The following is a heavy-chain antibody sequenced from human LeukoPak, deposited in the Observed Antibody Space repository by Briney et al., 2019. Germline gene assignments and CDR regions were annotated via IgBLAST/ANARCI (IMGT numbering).Heavy chain of an antibody. CDR2: IIPIFGTA. CDR3: AAGNLEYSSSIDVDYMDV. Sequence: RWASVKVSCKASGGTFSSYAISWVRQAPGQGLEWMGGIIPIFGTANYAQKFQGRVTITADESTGTAYMELSSLRSEDTAVYYCAAGNLEYSSSIDVDYMDVWGKGTTVTVSS. CDR1: GGTFSSYA. D-gene: IGHD6-6*01. V-gene: IGHV1-69*13. J-gene: IGHJ6*03.